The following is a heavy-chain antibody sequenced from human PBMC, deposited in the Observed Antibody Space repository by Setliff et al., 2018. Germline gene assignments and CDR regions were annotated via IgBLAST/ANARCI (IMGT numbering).Heavy chain of an antibody. CDR1: GDSMSFSY. CDR2: IYYSGST. J-gene: IGHJ6*03. D-gene: IGHD6-6*01. V-gene: IGHV4-59*01. CDR3: ATSIAARYYYYYMDV. Sequence: SETLSLTCSVSGDSMSFSYWSWIRQPPGKGLEWIGYIYYSGSTDSHPSLKSRVSISIDTSKNQFSLNVRSVTAADTAIYYCATSIAARYYYYYMDVWGKGTTVTVSS.